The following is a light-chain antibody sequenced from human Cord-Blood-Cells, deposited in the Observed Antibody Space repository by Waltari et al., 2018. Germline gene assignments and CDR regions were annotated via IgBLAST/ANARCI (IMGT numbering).Light chain of an antibody. CDR3: QQYNNWPMYT. CDR1: QSVSSN. V-gene: IGKV3-15*01. Sequence: IVMMQSPVTLSVSPGERATLTCSASQSVSSNLAWYQQKHRQAPRLLIYCPATRATGIPARFSGSGSGTEFTLTISSLQSEDFAVYYCQQYNNWPMYTFGQGTKLEIK. J-gene: IGKJ2*01. CDR2: CPA.